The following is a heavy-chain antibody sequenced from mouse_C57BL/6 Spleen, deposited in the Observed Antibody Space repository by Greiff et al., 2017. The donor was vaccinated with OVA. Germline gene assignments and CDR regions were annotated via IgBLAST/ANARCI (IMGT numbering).Heavy chain of an antibody. CDR2: ISSGSSTI. Sequence: EVKLVESGGGLVKPGGSLKLSCAASGFTFSDYGMHWFRQAPEKGLEWVAYISSGSSTIYYADTVKGRFTISRDNAKNTLFLQMTSLRSEDTAMYDCARPELGRNYYAMDYWGQGTSVTVSS. CDR1: GFTFSDYG. D-gene: IGHD4-1*01. CDR3: ARPELGRNYYAMDY. V-gene: IGHV5-17*01. J-gene: IGHJ4*01.